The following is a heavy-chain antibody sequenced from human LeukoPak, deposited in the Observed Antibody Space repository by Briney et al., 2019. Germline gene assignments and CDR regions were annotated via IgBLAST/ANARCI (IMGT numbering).Heavy chain of an antibody. J-gene: IGHJ3*02. CDR1: GGSISSSSYY. CDR2: IYYSGGT. Sequence: SETLSLTCTVSGGSISSSSYYWGWIRQPPGKGLEWIGRIYYSGGTYYNPSLKSRVTISVDTSKNQFSLKLSSVTAADTAVYYCARRPPYDSRGYPVSAFDIWGQGTMVTVSS. D-gene: IGHD3-22*01. CDR3: ARRPPYDSRGYPVSAFDI. V-gene: IGHV4-39*01.